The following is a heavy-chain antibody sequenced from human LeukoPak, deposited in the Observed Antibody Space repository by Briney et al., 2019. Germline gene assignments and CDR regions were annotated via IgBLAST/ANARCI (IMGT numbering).Heavy chain of an antibody. CDR2: IWYDGSNK. Sequence: GGSLRLSCEASGFSFSSYEMNWVRQAPGKGLEWVAVIWYDGSNKYYADSVKGRFTISRDNSKNTLYLQMNSLRAEDTAVYYCARDRGSYWDGGNDYWGQGTLVTVSS. CDR1: GFSFSSYE. J-gene: IGHJ4*02. CDR3: ARDRGSYWDGGNDY. V-gene: IGHV3-33*08. D-gene: IGHD1-26*01.